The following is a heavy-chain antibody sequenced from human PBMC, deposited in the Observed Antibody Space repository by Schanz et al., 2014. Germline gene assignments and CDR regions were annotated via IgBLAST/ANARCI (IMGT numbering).Heavy chain of an antibody. CDR3: ATPTIDEGVFDY. CDR1: GGSISSSTYY. D-gene: IGHD1-1*01. J-gene: IGHJ4*02. CDR2: IYYSGST. Sequence: QLQLQESGPGLVKPSETLSLTCTVSGGSISSSTYYWGWIRQPPGKGLEWIGGIYYSGSTYYNPPPKNRDTLPVDTSNTQSPLRLPSGTAADTAVYYCATPTIDEGVFDYWGQGTLVTVSS. V-gene: IGHV4-39*01.